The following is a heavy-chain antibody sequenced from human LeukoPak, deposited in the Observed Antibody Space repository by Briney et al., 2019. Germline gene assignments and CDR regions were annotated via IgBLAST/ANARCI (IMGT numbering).Heavy chain of an antibody. CDR1: GXXXSXYS. CDR2: ISSSSSYI. J-gene: IGHJ4*02. CDR3: ARPGYGSGSYYYY. V-gene: IGHV3-21*01. D-gene: IGHD3-10*01. Sequence: PGGSLXXXXXASGXXXSXYSMNWVRQAPGKGLEWVSSISSSSSYIYYADSVKGRFTISRDNAKNSLYLQMNSLRAEDTAVYYCARPGYGSGSYYYYWGQGTLVTVSS.